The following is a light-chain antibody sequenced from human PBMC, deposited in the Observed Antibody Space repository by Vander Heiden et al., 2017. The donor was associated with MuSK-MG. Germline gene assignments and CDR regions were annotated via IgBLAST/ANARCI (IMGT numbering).Light chain of an antibody. V-gene: IGKV4-1*01. CDR1: QSVLYSSNNKNY. CDR3: QQDDSTPLT. CDR2: WAS. Sequence: DIVMTQSPDSLAVSLGERATINCKSSQSVLYSSNNKNYLAWYQQKPRQPPKLLIYWASTRESGVPDRFSGSGSGTDSTLTISSLQAEDVAVYYCQQDDSTPLTFGGGTKVEIK. J-gene: IGKJ4*01.